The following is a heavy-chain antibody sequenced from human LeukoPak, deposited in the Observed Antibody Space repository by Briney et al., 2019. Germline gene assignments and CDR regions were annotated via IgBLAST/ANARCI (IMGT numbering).Heavy chain of an antibody. CDR1: GYTFTSYY. V-gene: IGHV1-46*01. Sequence: ASVKVSCKASGYTFTSYYMHWVRQAPGQGLEWMGIINPSGGSTSYAQKFQGRVTMTRDTSTSTVYMGLSSLRSEDTAVYYCARDPHYYDSSGSAHDYWGQGTLVTVSS. D-gene: IGHD3-22*01. CDR2: INPSGGST. CDR3: ARDPHYYDSSGSAHDY. J-gene: IGHJ4*02.